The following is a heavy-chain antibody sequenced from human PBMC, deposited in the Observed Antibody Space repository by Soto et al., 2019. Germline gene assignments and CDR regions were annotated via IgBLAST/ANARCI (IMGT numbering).Heavy chain of an antibody. V-gene: IGHV4-30-2*01. J-gene: IGHJ4*02. CDR3: ARAPPNSI. Sequence: QLQLQESGSGLVKPSQTLSLTCAVSGGSISSGGYSWSWIRQPPGKGLEWIGYLYHSRSPYYNPSLKNRVNISVDRSKNQFSLKLSSVNAADTAVYYCARAPPNSIWGQGTLVTVSS. D-gene: IGHD3-22*01. CDR2: LYHSRSP. CDR1: GGSISSGGYS.